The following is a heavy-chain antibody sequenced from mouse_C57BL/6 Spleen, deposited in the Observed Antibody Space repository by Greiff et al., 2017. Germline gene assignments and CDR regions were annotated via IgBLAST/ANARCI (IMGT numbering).Heavy chain of an antibody. D-gene: IGHD2-3*01. Sequence: EVMLVESGGGLVQPGGSLSLSCAASGFTFTDYYMSWVRQPPGKALEWLGFIRNKANGYTTEYSASVKGRFTISRDNSRSILYLQMTALRAEDSAADYCARYWGWLPWYIDVWGTGTTVTVSS. V-gene: IGHV7-3*01. CDR1: GFTFTDYY. J-gene: IGHJ1*03. CDR3: ARYWGWLPWYIDV. CDR2: IRNKANGYTT.